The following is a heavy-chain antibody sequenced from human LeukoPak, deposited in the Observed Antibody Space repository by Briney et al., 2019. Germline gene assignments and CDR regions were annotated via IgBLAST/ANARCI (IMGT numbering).Heavy chain of an antibody. CDR2: ISAYNGKT. CDR1: GFTFTSSG. Sequence: ASVKVSCKASGFTFTSSGISRVRRAPGQGHEWMGRISAYNGKTNYAQKFQGRATMTTDTSTSTAYMDLRSLRSDDTAVYYCARGGALTSFDSWGQGTLITVSS. V-gene: IGHV1-18*01. CDR3: ARGGALTSFDS. D-gene: IGHD1-26*01. J-gene: IGHJ4*02.